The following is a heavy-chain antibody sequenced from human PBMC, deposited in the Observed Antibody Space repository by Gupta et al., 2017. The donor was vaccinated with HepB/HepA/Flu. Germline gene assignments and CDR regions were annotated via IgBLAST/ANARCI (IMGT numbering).Heavy chain of an antibody. CDR2: IYTNGNT. V-gene: IGHV4-4*07. D-gene: IGHD1-26*01. Sequence: QVQLQESGTGLVKPSETLSLTCTVSGGSISNYYWNWIRQPAGKGLERIGRIYTNGNTNYNPSLKSRVTMSVDTSKNQFSLKLSSVTAADTAVYYCTRDPTGYSPDYFDYWGQGTLVTVSS. CDR1: GGSISNYY. CDR3: TRDPTGYSPDYFDY. J-gene: IGHJ4*02.